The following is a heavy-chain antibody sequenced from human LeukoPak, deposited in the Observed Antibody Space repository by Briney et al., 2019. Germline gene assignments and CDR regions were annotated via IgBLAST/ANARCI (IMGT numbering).Heavy chain of an antibody. Sequence: PGGSLRLSCAASGFTFSNAWMSWVRQAPGKGLEWVGRIKSKVDGGTIDYAAPVKGRFTISRDDSKTTLYLQMNSPKAEDTAVYYCSTIRGWYSSGNWGQGTVVTVSS. V-gene: IGHV3-15*01. CDR1: GFTFSNAW. J-gene: IGHJ3*01. CDR2: IKSKVDGGTI. D-gene: IGHD3-10*01. CDR3: STIRGWYSSGN.